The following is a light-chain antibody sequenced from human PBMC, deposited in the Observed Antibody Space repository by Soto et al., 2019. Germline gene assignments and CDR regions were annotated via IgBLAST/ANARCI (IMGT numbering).Light chain of an antibody. Sequence: EIVVTQSPATLSLSPGERATLSCRASQSVSSHLAWYQQKPGQAPRLLIYGASSRATGIPDRFSGSGSGTDFTLTISRLEPEDFAVYYCQQYGSSPGTFGQGTKVDIK. V-gene: IGKV3-20*01. CDR1: QSVSSH. CDR2: GAS. J-gene: IGKJ1*01. CDR3: QQYGSSPGT.